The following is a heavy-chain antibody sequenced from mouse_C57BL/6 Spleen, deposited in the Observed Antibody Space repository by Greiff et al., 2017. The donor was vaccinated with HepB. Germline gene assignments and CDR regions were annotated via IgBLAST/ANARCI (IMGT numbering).Heavy chain of an antibody. Sequence: VQLQQPGAELVKPGASVKLSCKASGYTFTSYWMHWVKQRPGQGLEWIGMIHPNSGSTNYNEKFKSKATVTVDKSSSTAYMQLSSLTSEDSAVSDCAGDYDYGGFADWGQGTLVTVSA. CDR2: IHPNSGST. J-gene: IGHJ3*01. CDR1: GYTFTSYW. V-gene: IGHV1-64*01. D-gene: IGHD2-4*01. CDR3: AGDYDYGGFAD.